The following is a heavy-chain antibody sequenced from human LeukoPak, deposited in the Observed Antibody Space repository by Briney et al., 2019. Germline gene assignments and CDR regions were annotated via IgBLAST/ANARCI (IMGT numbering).Heavy chain of an antibody. V-gene: IGHV4-59*08. CDR3: ARSAGPMVRGVIHHYYGMDV. CDR1: GGSISSSY. D-gene: IGHD3-10*01. CDR2: IFYSGST. J-gene: IGHJ6*02. Sequence: SETLSLTCTVSGGSISSSYWSCIRQPPGHGLDRIGYIFYSGSTNYNPSLKSRVTISVDTSKNQFSLKLSSVTAADTAVYYCARSAGPMVRGVIHHYYGMDVWGQGTTVTVSS.